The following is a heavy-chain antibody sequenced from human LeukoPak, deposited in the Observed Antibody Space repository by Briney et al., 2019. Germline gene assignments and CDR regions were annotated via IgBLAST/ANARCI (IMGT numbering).Heavy chain of an antibody. CDR1: GFTFSDYG. Sequence: GGSLRLSCAVSGFTFSDYGMYWVRQAPGKGLEWVALISSDGSNTYYADSVKGRFTISRDNSKNTLYLQMNSLRAEDTAVYFCAKVNLQYFYYGKDVWGQGTTVTVSS. D-gene: IGHD1-14*01. V-gene: IGHV3-30*18. CDR3: AKVNLQYFYYGKDV. CDR2: ISSDGSNT. J-gene: IGHJ6*02.